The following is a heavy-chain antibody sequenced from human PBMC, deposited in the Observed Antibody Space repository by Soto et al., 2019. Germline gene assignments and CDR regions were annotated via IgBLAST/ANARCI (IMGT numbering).Heavy chain of an antibody. J-gene: IGHJ5*02. CDR1: GDSVSSNSAA. CDR2: TYYRSKWYN. CDR3: ASEDQQLVPGWFDP. V-gene: IGHV6-1*01. Sequence: QVQLQQSGPGLVKPLQTLSLTCAISGDSVSSNSAAWNWIRQSPSRGLEWLGRTYYRSKWYNDYAVSVKSRITINPDTSKNQFSLQLNSVTPEDTAVYYCASEDQQLVPGWFDPWGQGTLVTVSS. D-gene: IGHD6-13*01.